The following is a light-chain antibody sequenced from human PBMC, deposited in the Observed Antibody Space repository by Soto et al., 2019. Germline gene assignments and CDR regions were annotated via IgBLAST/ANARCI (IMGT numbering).Light chain of an antibody. CDR1: ISDVGGYNY. CDR3: GSYTTSNTLV. J-gene: IGLJ1*01. Sequence: QSALTQHASVSGSPGQSITISCTGTISDVGGYNYVSWYQHHPGKAPKLMIYDVFTRPSGVSNRFSASKSGNTASLTISRLQAEDEADYYCGSYTTSNTLVFGTGTKLTVL. CDR2: DVF. V-gene: IGLV2-14*03.